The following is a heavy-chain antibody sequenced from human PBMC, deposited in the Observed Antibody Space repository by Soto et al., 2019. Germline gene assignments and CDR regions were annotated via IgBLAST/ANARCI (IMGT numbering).Heavy chain of an antibody. CDR1: GFTFSNAW. J-gene: IGHJ4*02. Sequence: GGSLRLSCAASGFTFSNAWMSWVRQAPGKGLEWVGHIKSKTDGGTTDYAAPVKVRFTISRDDSKNTLYLQMNSLKTEDTAVYYCTTDTGGVVVTAITYYFDYWGQGTLVTVSS. D-gene: IGHD2-21*02. CDR2: IKSKTDGGTT. CDR3: TTDTGGVVVTAITYYFDY. V-gene: IGHV3-15*01.